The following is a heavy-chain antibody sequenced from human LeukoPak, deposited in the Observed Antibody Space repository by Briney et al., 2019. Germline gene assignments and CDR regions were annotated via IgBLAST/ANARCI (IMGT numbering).Heavy chain of an antibody. Sequence: ASVKVSCKASGYTFTSYDINWVRQATGQGLEWMGWMNPNSGNTGYAQKFQRRVTMTRNTSISTAYMELSSLRSEDTAVYYCAREEPVAGRGYYYGMDVWGKGTTVTVSS. CDR2: MNPNSGNT. D-gene: IGHD6-19*01. V-gene: IGHV1-8*01. CDR1: GYTFTSYD. CDR3: AREEPVAGRGYYYGMDV. J-gene: IGHJ6*04.